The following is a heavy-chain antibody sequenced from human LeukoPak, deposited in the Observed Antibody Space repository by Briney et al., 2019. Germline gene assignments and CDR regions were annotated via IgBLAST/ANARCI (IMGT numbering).Heavy chain of an antibody. Sequence: SETLSLTCTVSGGSISSSSYYWGWIRQPPGKGLEWIGSIYYSGSTNYNPSLKSRVTKSVDTSKNQFSLKLSSVTAADTAVYYCARTTRGYSYGYIDYWGQGTLVTVSS. CDR3: ARTTRGYSYGYIDY. D-gene: IGHD5-18*01. V-gene: IGHV4-39*07. CDR2: IYYSGST. J-gene: IGHJ4*02. CDR1: GGSISSSSYY.